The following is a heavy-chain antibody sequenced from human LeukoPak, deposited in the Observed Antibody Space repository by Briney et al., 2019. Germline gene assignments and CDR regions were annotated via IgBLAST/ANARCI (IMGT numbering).Heavy chain of an antibody. CDR2: INHSGST. CDR3: ARGYSSSWFANYFDY. J-gene: IGHJ4*02. V-gene: IGHV4-34*01. Sequence: PSETLSLTCAVYGGSFSGYYWSRIRQPPGKGLEWIGEINHSGSTNYNPSLKSRVTISVDTSKNQFSLKLSSVTAVDTAVYYCARGYSSSWFANYFDYWGQGTLVTVSS. CDR1: GGSFSGYY. D-gene: IGHD6-13*01.